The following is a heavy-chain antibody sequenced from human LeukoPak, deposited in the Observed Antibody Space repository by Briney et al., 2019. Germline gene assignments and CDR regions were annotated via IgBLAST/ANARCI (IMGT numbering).Heavy chain of an antibody. CDR3: ARDWEVTTGRDYYAMDV. D-gene: IGHD4-17*01. V-gene: IGHV3-11*01. CDR2: ISSSGSTI. Sequence: GGSLRLSCAASGFTFSDYYMSWIRQAPGKELEWVSYISSSGSTIYYADSVKGRFTISRDNAKNSLYLQMNSLRAEDTAVYYCARDWEVTTGRDYYAMDVWGQGTTVTVSS. J-gene: IGHJ6*02. CDR1: GFTFSDYY.